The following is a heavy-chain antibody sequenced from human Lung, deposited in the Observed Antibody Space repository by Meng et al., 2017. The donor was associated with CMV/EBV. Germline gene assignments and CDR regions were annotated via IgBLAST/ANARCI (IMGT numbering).Heavy chain of an antibody. CDR2: MNANSGNT. V-gene: IGHV1-8*02. CDR3: ARTQIAVEAGGTKTKYYFYGLDV. CDR1: GYTLRTYD. Sequence: ASVXVSXXASGYTLRTYDINWVRQATGQGLEWMGWMNANSGNTGHAQKFQGRVSMTRDTSTSTAYMELTSLRSEDTAVYYCARTQIAVEAGGTKTKYYFYGLDVWGQGTTVTVSS. D-gene: IGHD6-13*01. J-gene: IGHJ6*02.